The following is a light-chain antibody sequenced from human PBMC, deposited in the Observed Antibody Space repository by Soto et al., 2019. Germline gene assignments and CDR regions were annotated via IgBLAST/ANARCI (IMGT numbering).Light chain of an antibody. V-gene: IGLV4-60*02. CDR2: LEDTGIY. CDR3: ETWDRNTVV. CDR1: SGHSSYI. Sequence: QSVLTQSSSASASLGSSVKLTCTLSSGHSSYIISWHQQQPGKAPRYLMKLEDTGIYNMGSGVPDRFSGSSSGADRYLTIANLQFEDEADYYCETWDRNTVVFGGGTTLTVL. J-gene: IGLJ2*01.